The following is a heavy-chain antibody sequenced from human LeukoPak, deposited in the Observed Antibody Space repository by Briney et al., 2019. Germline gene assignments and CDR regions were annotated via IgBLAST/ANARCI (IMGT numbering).Heavy chain of an antibody. CDR1: GYTFTSYG. J-gene: IGHJ5*02. D-gene: IGHD2-15*01. CDR2: ISAYNGNT. CDR3: ARVPDIVVVVAASHNWFDP. Sequence: GASVKVSCKASGYTFTSYGISWARQAPGQGLEWMGWISAYNGNTNYAQKLQGRVTMTTDTSTSTAYMELRSLRSDDTAVYYCARVPDIVVVVAASHNWFDPWGQGTLVTVSS. V-gene: IGHV1-18*01.